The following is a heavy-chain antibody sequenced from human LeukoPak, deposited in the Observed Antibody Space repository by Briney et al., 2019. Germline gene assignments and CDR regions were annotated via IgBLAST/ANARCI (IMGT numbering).Heavy chain of an antibody. V-gene: IGHV4-4*02. CDR1: GGSISSINW. D-gene: IGHD6-13*01. J-gene: IGHJ4*02. CDR2: IYHSGST. Sequence: SGTLSLTCAVSGGSISSINWWSWVRQSPGKGLEWIGEIYHSGSTNYNPSLKSRVTISVDKSKNQFSLKLSSVTAADTAVYYCASVGERRSRYSSSWYGYWGQGTLVTVSS. CDR3: ASVGERRSRYSSSWYGY.